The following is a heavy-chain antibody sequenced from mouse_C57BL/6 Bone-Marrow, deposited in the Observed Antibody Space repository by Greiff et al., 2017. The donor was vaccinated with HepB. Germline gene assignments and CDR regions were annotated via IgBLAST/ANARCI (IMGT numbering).Heavy chain of an antibody. V-gene: IGHV5-6*01. CDR2: ISSGGSYT. J-gene: IGHJ1*03. D-gene: IGHD2-2*01. CDR1: GFTFSSYG. CDR3: ARRLSTMVTTRYFDV. Sequence: EVHLVESGGDLVKPGGSLKLSCAASGFTFSSYGMSWVRQTPDKRLEWVATISSGGSYTYYPDSVKGRFTISRDNAKNTLYLQMSSLKSEDTAMYYCARRLSTMVTTRYFDVWGTGTTVTVSS.